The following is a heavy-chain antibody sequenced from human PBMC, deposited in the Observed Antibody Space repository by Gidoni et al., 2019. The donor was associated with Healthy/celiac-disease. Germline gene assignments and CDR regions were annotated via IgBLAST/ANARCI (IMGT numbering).Heavy chain of an antibody. CDR2: ISYDGSNK. J-gene: IGHJ4*02. CDR3: AREGGYCSGGSCYSSFDY. D-gene: IGHD2-15*01. V-gene: IGHV3-30-3*01. Sequence: QVQLVESGGGVVQPGRSLRLSCAASGFPFRSYAMHWVRQAPGKGLEWVAVISYDGSNKYYADSVKGRFTISRDNSKNTLYLQMNSLRAEDTAVYYCAREGGYCSGGSCYSSFDYWGQGTLVTVSS. CDR1: GFPFRSYA.